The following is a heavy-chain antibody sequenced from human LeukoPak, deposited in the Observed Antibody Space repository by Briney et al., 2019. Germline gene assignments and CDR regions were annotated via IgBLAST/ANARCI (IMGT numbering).Heavy chain of an antibody. Sequence: ASVKVSCKASGYTFTSYVINWVRQAPGQGLEWMGGISPYNGNKNYAQKLQGTVTMTTDTSTSTAYMELRSLRSDDTAVYYCARDRASGIVDYWGQGTLVTVSS. CDR1: GYTFTSYV. J-gene: IGHJ4*02. CDR3: ARDRASGIVDY. D-gene: IGHD6-13*01. CDR2: ISPYNGNK. V-gene: IGHV1-18*01.